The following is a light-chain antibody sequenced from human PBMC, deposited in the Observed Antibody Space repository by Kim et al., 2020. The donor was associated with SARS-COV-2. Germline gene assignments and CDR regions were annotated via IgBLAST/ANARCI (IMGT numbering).Light chain of an antibody. V-gene: IGLV1-44*01. CDR3: ATWDDSLNGWV. J-gene: IGLJ3*02. CDR2: SNN. CDR1: SSNIGRNT. Sequence: GQGVTISCSGSSSNIGRNTVNWYQQLPGGAPKLLIYSNNKRPSGVPDRFSGSKSGTSASLDISGLQSEDEADYYCATWDDSLNGWVFGGGTQLTVL.